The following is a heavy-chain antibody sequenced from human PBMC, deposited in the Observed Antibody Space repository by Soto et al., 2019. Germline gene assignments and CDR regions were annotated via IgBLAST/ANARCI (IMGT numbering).Heavy chain of an antibody. D-gene: IGHD1-26*01. CDR3: ARAADLKGANYYYYYMDV. J-gene: IGHJ6*03. V-gene: IGHV5-51*01. Sequence: GESLKISCKGSGYSFTSYWIGWVRQMPGKGLEWMGIIYPGDSDTRYSPSFQGQVTISADKSISTAYLQWSSLKASDTAMYYCARAADLKGANYYYYYMDVWGKGTTVTVSS. CDR1: GYSFTSYW. CDR2: IYPGDSDT.